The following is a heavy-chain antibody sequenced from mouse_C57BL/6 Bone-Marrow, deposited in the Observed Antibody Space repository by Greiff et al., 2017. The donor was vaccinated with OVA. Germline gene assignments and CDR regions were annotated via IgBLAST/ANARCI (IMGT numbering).Heavy chain of an antibody. CDR3: THYDGYWNYYAMDY. J-gene: IGHJ4*01. D-gene: IGHD2-3*01. V-gene: IGHV6-6*01. Sequence: EVKLQESGGGLVQPGGSMKLSCAASGFTFSDAWMDWVRQSPEKGLEWVAEIRNKANNHATYYAESVKGRFTISRDDSKSSVYLQMNSLRAEDTGIYYGTHYDGYWNYYAMDYWGQGTSVTVSS. CDR1: GFTFSDAW. CDR2: IRNKANNHAT.